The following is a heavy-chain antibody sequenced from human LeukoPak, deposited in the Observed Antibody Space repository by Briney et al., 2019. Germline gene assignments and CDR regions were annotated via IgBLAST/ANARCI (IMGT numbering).Heavy chain of an antibody. J-gene: IGHJ3*02. CDR1: GFTFSSYD. Sequence: PGGSLRLSCAASGFTFSSYDMHWVRQATGKGLEWVSTIGTAGDTYYPGSVRGRFTISRENAKNSLYLQMNSLRAGDTAVYYCARGGYSSSPDAFDIWGQGTMVTVSS. D-gene: IGHD6-19*01. V-gene: IGHV3-13*01. CDR2: IGTAGDT. CDR3: ARGGYSSSPDAFDI.